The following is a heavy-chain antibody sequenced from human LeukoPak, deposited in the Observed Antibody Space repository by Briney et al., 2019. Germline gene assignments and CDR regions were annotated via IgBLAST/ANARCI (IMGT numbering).Heavy chain of an antibody. J-gene: IGHJ4*02. CDR3: ARDKFFYAYYFDY. CDR1: GGSINSYY. D-gene: IGHD2/OR15-2a*01. Sequence: SETLSLICTVSGGSINSYYWGWIRQPAGKGLEWIGRIYSSGNTNYNPSLKSRVTMSVDTSRNQFSLKLNSVTAADTAVYYCARDKFFYAYYFDYWGQGTLVTVSS. V-gene: IGHV4-4*07. CDR2: IYSSGNT.